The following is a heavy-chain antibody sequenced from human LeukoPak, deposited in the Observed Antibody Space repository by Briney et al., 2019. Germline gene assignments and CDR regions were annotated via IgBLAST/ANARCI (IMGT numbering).Heavy chain of an antibody. CDR2: IIPILGIA. V-gene: IGHV1-69*04. D-gene: IGHD2-15*01. J-gene: IGHJ6*02. CDR3: ASPGHCSGGSCYSNYYGMDV. CDR1: GGTFSSYA. Sequence: SVKVSCKASGGTFSSYAISWVRQAPGQGLEWMGRIIPILGIANYAQKFQGRVTITADKSTSTAYMELSSLRSEDTAVYYCASPGHCSGGSCYSNYYGMDVWGQGTTVTVSS.